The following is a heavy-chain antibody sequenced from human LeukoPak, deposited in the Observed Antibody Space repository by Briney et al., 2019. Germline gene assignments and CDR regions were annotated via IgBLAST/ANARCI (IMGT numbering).Heavy chain of an antibody. Sequence: GESPKISCKGSGYSFTSYWIGWVRQMPGKGLEWIGIIYPGDSDTRYSPSFQGQVTISADKSISTAYLQWSSLKASDTAMYYCARRGSSGWYELDYWGQGTLVTVSS. V-gene: IGHV5-51*01. J-gene: IGHJ4*02. D-gene: IGHD6-19*01. CDR2: IYPGDSDT. CDR1: GYSFTSYW. CDR3: ARRGSSGWYELDY.